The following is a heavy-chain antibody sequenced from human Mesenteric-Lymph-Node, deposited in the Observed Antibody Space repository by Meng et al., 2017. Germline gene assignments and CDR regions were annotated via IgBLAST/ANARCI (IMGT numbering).Heavy chain of an antibody. J-gene: IGHJ4*02. CDR1: GFTFSDYP. V-gene: IGHV3-21*01. CDR2: ISSTSSFI. Sequence: GSRKISCAASGFTFSDYPMYWVRQAPGKGLEWVSSISSTSSFIHYADSVKGRFTISRDNTKNLLYLQMNSLRAEDTAVYYCAGRPNFDYWGQGTLVTVSS. CDR3: AGRPNFDY.